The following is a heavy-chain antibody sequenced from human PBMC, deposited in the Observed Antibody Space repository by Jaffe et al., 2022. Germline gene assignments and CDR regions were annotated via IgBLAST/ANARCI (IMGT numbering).Heavy chain of an antibody. CDR2: ISSSSSYI. D-gene: IGHD6-19*01. CDR3: AISGVYSSGFDY. Sequence: EVQLVESGGGLVKPGGSLRLSCAASGFTFSTYNMNWVRQAPGKGLEWVSSISSSSSYIYYADSVKGRFTISRDNAKNSLYLQMNSLRAEDTAVYYCAISGVYSSGFDYWGQGTLVTVSS. V-gene: IGHV3-21*01. CDR1: GFTFSTYN. J-gene: IGHJ4*02.